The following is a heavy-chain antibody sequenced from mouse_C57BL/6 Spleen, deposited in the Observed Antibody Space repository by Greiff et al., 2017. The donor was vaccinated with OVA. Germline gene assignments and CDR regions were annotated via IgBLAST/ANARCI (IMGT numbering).Heavy chain of an antibody. J-gene: IGHJ2*01. V-gene: IGHV1-15*01. Sequence: QVQLQQSGAELVRPGASVTLSCKASGYTFTDYEMHWVKQTPVHGLEWIGAIDPDTGGTAYNQKFKGKAILTADKSSSTAYMELRSLTSEDSAVYYCTRFGAGTSGSFDYWGQGTTLTVSS. CDR1: GYTFTDYE. CDR2: IDPDTGGT. D-gene: IGHD4-1*01. CDR3: TRFGAGTSGSFDY.